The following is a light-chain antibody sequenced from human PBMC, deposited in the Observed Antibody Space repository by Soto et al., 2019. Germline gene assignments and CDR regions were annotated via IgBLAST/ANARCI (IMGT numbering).Light chain of an antibody. CDR2: SAS. CDR3: QQSSESSWT. J-gene: IGKJ1*01. CDR1: QTISSY. V-gene: IGKV1-39*01. Sequence: DIQMTQPPSSLSASVGDKVTITCRASQTISSYLNRYQQKPGQAPTILIYSASTLQSGVPLRFSGSRFGTDFTPTINSLQPEDFAPFYLQQSSESSWTFGQGTNVEI.